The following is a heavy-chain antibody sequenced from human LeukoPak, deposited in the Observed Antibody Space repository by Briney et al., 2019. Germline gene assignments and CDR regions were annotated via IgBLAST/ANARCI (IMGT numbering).Heavy chain of an antibody. CDR2: ISYDGSNK. CDR3: ARPRGAAAGTFGFHP. D-gene: IGHD6-13*01. J-gene: IGHJ5*02. Sequence: QPGGSLRLSCAASGFTFTSYLMHWVRQAPGKGLQWVALISYDGSNKYYADSVKGRFTISRDNSKNTLYLQMNSLRAEDTAVYYCARPRGAAAGTFGFHPWGQGTLVTVSS. V-gene: IGHV3-30*03. CDR1: GFTFTSYL.